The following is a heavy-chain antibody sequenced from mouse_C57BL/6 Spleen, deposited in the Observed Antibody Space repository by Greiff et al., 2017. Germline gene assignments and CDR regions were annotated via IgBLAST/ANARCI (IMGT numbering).Heavy chain of an antibody. CDR2: IDPSDSYT. CDR1: GYTFTSYW. J-gene: IGHJ4*01. D-gene: IGHD2-5*01. V-gene: IGHV1-69*01. Sequence: QVQLKQPGAELVMPGASVKLSCKASGYTFTSYWMHWVKQRPGQGLEWIGEIDPSDSYTNYKQKFKGKSTLTVDKSSSTAYMQLSSLTSEDSAVYYCARYHYSNYSYAMDYWGQGTSVTVSS. CDR3: ARYHYSNYSYAMDY.